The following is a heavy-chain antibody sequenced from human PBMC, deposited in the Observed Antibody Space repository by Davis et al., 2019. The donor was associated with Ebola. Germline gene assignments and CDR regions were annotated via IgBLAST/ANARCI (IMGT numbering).Heavy chain of an antibody. CDR3: ARGGYSSGWYLYYFDY. V-gene: IGHV7-4-1*02. CDR1: GYTFTSHD. CDR2: INTNTGNP. D-gene: IGHD6-19*01. J-gene: IGHJ4*02. Sequence: AASVKVSCKASGYTFTSHDINWVRQATGQGLEWMGWINTNTGNPTYAQGFTGRFVFSLDTSVSTAYLQISSLKAEDTAVYYCARGGYSSGWYLYYFDYWGQGTLVTVSS.